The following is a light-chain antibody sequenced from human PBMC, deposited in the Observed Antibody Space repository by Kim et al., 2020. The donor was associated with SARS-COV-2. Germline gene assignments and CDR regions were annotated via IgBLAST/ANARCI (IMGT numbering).Light chain of an antibody. Sequence: SPGNRATPSCRASQSVPGSIFAWYQQSPGHSPRLLIYATSRRPTGIPDRFSGSGSGTDFSLTISRLEPEDFAVYFCQYYGDARLTFGPGTKVDIK. CDR1: QSVPGSI. V-gene: IGKV3-20*01. CDR3: QYYGDARLT. J-gene: IGKJ3*01. CDR2: ATS.